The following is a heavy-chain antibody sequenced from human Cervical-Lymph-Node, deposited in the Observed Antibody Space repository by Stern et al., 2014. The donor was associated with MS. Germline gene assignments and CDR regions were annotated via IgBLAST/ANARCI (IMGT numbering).Heavy chain of an antibody. CDR1: GYTFTDFY. J-gene: IGHJ5*02. CDR3: ARESYRNWFDP. Sequence: VQLVESGAEVKKPGASVKVSCKASGYTFTDFYMHWVRQAPGQGLEWMGRINPKSGGRNYAQTFQGRVSMTRDRSISTAYMELSRLTSDDTAIYYCARESYRNWFDPWGQGTLVIVSS. D-gene: IGHD3-16*02. CDR2: INPKSGGR. V-gene: IGHV1-2*06.